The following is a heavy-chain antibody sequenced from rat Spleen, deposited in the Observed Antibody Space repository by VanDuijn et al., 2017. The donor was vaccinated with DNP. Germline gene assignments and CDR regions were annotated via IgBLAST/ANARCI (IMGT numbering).Heavy chain of an antibody. D-gene: IGHD1-9*01. Sequence: EVQLVESGGGLVQPGRSLKLSCTASGFTFSDYYMAWVRQAPTKGLEWVASISYDVSSTYYRDSVKVRFTISRDNAKSSLYLQMYSLRSEDTATYYCTTESTYYGYFDYWGQGVMVPVSS. V-gene: IGHV5-20*01. J-gene: IGHJ2*01. CDR2: ISYDVSST. CDR3: TTESTYYGYFDY. CDR1: GFTFSDYY.